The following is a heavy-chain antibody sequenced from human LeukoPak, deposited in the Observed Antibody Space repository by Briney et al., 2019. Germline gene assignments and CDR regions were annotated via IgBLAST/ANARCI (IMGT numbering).Heavy chain of an antibody. CDR1: GGSISSYY. CDR2: IYTSGST. J-gene: IGHJ4*02. V-gene: IGHV4-4*09. CDR3: ARQGMETQFDY. Sequence: SETLSLTCTVSGGSISSYYWSWIRQPPGKGLEWIGYIYTSGSTNYNPSLKSRVTISVDTSKNQFSLKLSSVTAADTAVYYCARQGMETQFDYWGQGTLVTVSS. D-gene: IGHD1-1*01.